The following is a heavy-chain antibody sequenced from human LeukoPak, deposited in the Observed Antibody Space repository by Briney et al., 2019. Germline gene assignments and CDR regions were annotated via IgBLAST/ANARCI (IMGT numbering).Heavy chain of an antibody. V-gene: IGHV1-18*01. CDR3: ARRVGGSGRTNYYYYYMDV. CDR2: ISAHTGNT. CDR1: GYIFTTYG. J-gene: IGHJ6*03. Sequence: ASVKVSCKASGYIFTTYGIMWVRQAPGQGLEWMGWISAHTGNTNYAQKFQDRVTMTTDSSTTTAFLEVKNLRSDDTAVFYCARRVGGSGRTNYYYYYMDVWGNGTTVIVSS. D-gene: IGHD2-15*01.